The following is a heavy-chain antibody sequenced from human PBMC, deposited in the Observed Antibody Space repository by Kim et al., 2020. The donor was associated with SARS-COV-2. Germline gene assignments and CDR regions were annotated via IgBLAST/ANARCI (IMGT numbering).Heavy chain of an antibody. CDR3: ARHVDYYDSSGGWILRGAFDI. J-gene: IGHJ3*02. CDR1: GGSISSSSYY. V-gene: IGHV4-39*01. D-gene: IGHD3-22*01. Sequence: SETLSLTCTVSGGSISSSSYYWGWIRQPPGKGLEWIGSIYYSGSTYYNPSLKSRVTISVDTSKNQFSLKLSSVTAADTAVYYCARHVDYYDSSGGWILRGAFDIWGQGTMVTVSS. CDR2: IYYSGST.